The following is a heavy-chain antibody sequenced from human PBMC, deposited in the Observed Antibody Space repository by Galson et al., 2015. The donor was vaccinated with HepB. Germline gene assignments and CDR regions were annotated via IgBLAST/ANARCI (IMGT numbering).Heavy chain of an antibody. CDR2: IIPLFGRA. J-gene: IGHJ4*02. Sequence: SVKVSCKASGGTFSSYAVNWVRQAPGQGLEWMGGIIPLFGRANYAQKFQGRVTITADESTSTAYMELRSLRSEDTAIYFCARVFSGEPNLQYFFHWGQGTLVTVSS. D-gene: IGHD3-9*01. V-gene: IGHV1-69*13. CDR3: ARVFSGEPNLQYFFH. CDR1: GGTFSSYA.